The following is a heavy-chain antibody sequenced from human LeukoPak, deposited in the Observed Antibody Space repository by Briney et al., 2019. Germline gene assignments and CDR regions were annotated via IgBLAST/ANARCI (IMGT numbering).Heavy chain of an antibody. J-gene: IGHJ4*02. CDR2: IYHSGST. V-gene: IGHV4-30-2*01. CDR1: GGSISSGGYS. Sequence: SETLSLTCAVSGGSISSGGYSWSWIRQPPGKGLEWIGYIYHSGSTYYNPSLKSRVTISVDRSKNQFSLKLSSVTAADTAVYYCARMRGPDYDILTGYLDYWGQGTLVTVSS. CDR3: ARMRGPDYDILTGYLDY. D-gene: IGHD3-9*01.